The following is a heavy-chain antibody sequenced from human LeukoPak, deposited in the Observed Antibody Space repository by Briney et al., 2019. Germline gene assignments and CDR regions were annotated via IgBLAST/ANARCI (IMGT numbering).Heavy chain of an antibody. CDR3: ARGPGEMATIYGY. Sequence: PGGSLRLSCAASGFTFSSYEMNWVRQAPGKGLEWVSYISSSGSTIYYADSVKGRFTISRDNAKNSLYLQMNGLRAEDTAVYYCARGPGEMATIYGYWGQGTLVTVSS. CDR1: GFTFSSYE. D-gene: IGHD5-24*01. J-gene: IGHJ4*02. CDR2: ISSSGSTI. V-gene: IGHV3-48*03.